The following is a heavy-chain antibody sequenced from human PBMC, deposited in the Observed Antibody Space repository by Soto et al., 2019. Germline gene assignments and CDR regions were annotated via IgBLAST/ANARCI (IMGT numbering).Heavy chain of an antibody. Sequence: QVQLVESGGGVVQPGRSLRLSCAASGFTFSSYGMHWVRQAPGKGLEWVAVIWYDGSNKYYADSVKGRFTISRDNSKNTLYLQMTSLRAEDTAVYYCASEYCSGGSCYYYGMDVWGQGTTVTVSS. J-gene: IGHJ6*02. CDR2: IWYDGSNK. CDR1: GFTFSSYG. D-gene: IGHD2-15*01. CDR3: ASEYCSGGSCYYYGMDV. V-gene: IGHV3-33*01.